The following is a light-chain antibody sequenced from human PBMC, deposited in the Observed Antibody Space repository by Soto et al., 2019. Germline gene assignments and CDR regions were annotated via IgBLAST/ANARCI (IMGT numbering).Light chain of an antibody. CDR1: RSVSTY. V-gene: IGKV3-11*01. J-gene: IGKJ4*01. Sequence: EIVLTQSPVTLSLSPGERATLSCRASRSVSTYLAWYQQKPGRAPRLLIYDASSRATGIPARFSGSGSGTDFTLTISSLEPEDFAVYYCQQRSNWPSTFGGGTKVEIK. CDR2: DAS. CDR3: QQRSNWPST.